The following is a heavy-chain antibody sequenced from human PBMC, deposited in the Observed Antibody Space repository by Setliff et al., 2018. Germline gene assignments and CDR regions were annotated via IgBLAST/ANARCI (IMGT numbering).Heavy chain of an antibody. CDR1: GGTFSSYA. J-gene: IGHJ5*02. D-gene: IGHD3-10*01. CDR3: ARDLGGVRYYGSGQGFDP. Sequence: GASVKVSCKASGGTFSSYAISWVRQAPGQGLEWMGGVIPIFGTANSAQKFQGRVTITADESTSTAYMELSSLRSEDTAVYYCARDLGGVRYYGSGQGFDPWGQGTLVTVSS. V-gene: IGHV1-69*13. CDR2: VIPIFGTA.